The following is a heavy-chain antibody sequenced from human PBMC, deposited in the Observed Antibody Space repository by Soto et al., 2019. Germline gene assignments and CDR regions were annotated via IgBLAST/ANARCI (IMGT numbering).Heavy chain of an antibody. D-gene: IGHD3-22*01. Sequence: GESLKISCKGSGYSFTSYWISWVRQMPGKGLEWMGRIDPSDSYTNYSPSFQGHVTISADKSISTAYLQWSSLKASDTAMYYCTSDYYDSSGYYDYWGQGTLVTVSS. J-gene: IGHJ4*02. CDR1: GYSFTSYW. V-gene: IGHV5-10-1*01. CDR3: TSDYYDSSGYYDY. CDR2: IDPSDSYT.